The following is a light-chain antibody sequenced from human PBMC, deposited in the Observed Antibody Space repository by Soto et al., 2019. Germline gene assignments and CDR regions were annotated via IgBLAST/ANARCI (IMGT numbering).Light chain of an antibody. J-gene: IGKJ2*01. CDR2: GVS. CDR3: QQYVTSPYI. CDR1: QSVSSSY. Sequence: EIVLTQSPGTLSLSPGERATLSCRASQSVSSSYLAWYQQKPGQAPRLLIHGVSTRATGIPDRFSGSGSGTDFTLTNSRLEPEYFAVYYCQQYVTSPYIFGQGTKLEIK. V-gene: IGKV3-20*01.